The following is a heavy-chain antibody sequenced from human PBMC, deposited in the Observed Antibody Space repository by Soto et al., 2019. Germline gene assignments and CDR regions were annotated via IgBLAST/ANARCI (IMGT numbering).Heavy chain of an antibody. V-gene: IGHV4-31*03. D-gene: IGHD1-26*01. CDR1: GGSISSGGYY. Sequence: QVQLQESGPGLVKPSQTLSLTCTVSGGSISSGGYYWSWIRQHPGKGLEGIGYIYYSGSTYYNPSLQSRVTIPVDTSKTQSSLKLSSVTAADTAVYYCARDLGTEPGGDAFDIWGQGTMVTVSS. CDR2: IYYSGST. CDR3: ARDLGTEPGGDAFDI. J-gene: IGHJ3*02.